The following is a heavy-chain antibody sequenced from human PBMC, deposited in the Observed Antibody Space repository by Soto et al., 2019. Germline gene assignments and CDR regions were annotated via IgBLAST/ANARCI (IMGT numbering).Heavy chain of an antibody. CDR3: ERGYSSGPDY. V-gene: IGHV3-74*01. CDR2: INSDGSTT. J-gene: IGHJ4*02. D-gene: IGHD6-19*01. CDR1: GFTFSNHW. Sequence: EVQLVESGGGLVQPGGSLRLSCAASGFTFSNHWMHWVRQAPGKGLVWVSRINSDGSTTTYADSVKGRFTISRDNAKNTLYLQPNSLRAEDTALYSCERGYSSGPDYWGPGTLVTVSS.